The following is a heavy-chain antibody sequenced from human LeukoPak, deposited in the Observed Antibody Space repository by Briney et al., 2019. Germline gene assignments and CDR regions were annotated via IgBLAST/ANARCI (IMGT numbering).Heavy chain of an antibody. CDR3: ARGVGSSWYSPRIFDY. Sequence: ASVKVSCKASGYTFTSYGISWVRQAPGQGLEWMGWISVYNGNTNYAQKLQGRVTMTTDTSTSTAYMELRSLRSDDTAVYYCARGVGSSWYSPRIFDYWGQGTLVTVSS. CDR2: ISVYNGNT. CDR1: GYTFTSYG. D-gene: IGHD6-13*01. V-gene: IGHV1-18*01. J-gene: IGHJ4*02.